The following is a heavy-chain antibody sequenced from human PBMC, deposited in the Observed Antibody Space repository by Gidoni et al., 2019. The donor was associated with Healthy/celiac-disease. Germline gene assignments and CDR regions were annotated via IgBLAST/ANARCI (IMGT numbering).Heavy chain of an antibody. CDR2: IWYDGSNK. D-gene: IGHD4-17*01. Sequence: QVQLVESGGGVVQPWRSLRLSCAASGFTFSSYGMHWVRQAPGKGLEWVAVIWYDGSNKYYADSVKGRFTISRDNSKNTLYLQMNSLRAEDTAVYYCARTDDYGDYWDAFDIWGQGTMVTVSS. J-gene: IGHJ3*02. V-gene: IGHV3-33*01. CDR3: ARTDDYGDYWDAFDI. CDR1: GFTFSSYG.